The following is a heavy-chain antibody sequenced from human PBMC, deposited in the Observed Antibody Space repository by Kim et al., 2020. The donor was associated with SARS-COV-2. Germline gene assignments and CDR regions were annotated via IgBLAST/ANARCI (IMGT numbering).Heavy chain of an antibody. V-gene: IGHV3-21*01. CDR2: ISSSSSYI. Sequence: GGSLRLSCAASGFTFSSYSMNWVRQAPGKGLEWVSSISSSSSYIYYADSVKGRFTISRDNAKNSLYLQMNSLRAEDTAVYYCARSWDSSGYYYVVYWGQGTLVTVSS. D-gene: IGHD3-22*01. CDR1: GFTFSSYS. J-gene: IGHJ4*02. CDR3: ARSWDSSGYYYVVY.